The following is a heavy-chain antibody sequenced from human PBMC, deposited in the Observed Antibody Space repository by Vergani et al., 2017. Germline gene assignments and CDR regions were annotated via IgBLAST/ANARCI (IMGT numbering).Heavy chain of an antibody. CDR1: GFTFSNFG. Sequence: QVQLVESAGGVVQPGGSLRLPCAASGFTFSNFGMHWIRQAPGKGLEWLAYIGKDGINTRYRDAVKGRFTVSRDTSKDILYLQMDSLRSEDTALYYFANYLRDSTDGLPDSWGPGTLVIVSS. CDR3: ANYLRDSTDGLPDS. J-gene: IGHJ4*02. CDR2: IGKDGINT. V-gene: IGHV3-30*02. D-gene: IGHD2-21*02.